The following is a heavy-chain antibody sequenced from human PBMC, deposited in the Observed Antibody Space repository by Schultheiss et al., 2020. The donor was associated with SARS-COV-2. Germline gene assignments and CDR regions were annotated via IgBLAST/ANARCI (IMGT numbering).Heavy chain of an antibody. CDR2: ISGSGDRT. CDR1: GFDFDTYW. V-gene: IGHV3-23*01. J-gene: IGHJ4*02. Sequence: GESLKISCAASGFDFDTYWMTWVRQAPGKGLEWVSSISGSGDRTNYADSVKGRFIITRDNSKNTLYLQMISLRVEDTATYYCANSASNFDYWGQGTLVTVSS. D-gene: IGHD2/OR15-2a*01. CDR3: ANSASNFDY.